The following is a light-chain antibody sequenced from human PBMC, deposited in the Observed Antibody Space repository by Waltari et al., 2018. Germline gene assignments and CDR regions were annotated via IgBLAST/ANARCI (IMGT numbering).Light chain of an antibody. CDR3: SSYAGSNNIVV. CDR2: EVS. J-gene: IGLJ2*01. V-gene: IGLV2-8*01. CDR1: SSDVGGYNY. Sequence: QSDLTQPPSASGSPGQSVTISCTGTSSDVGGYNYVSWYQQHPGKAPKLMIYEVSKRPSGVPDRFSGSKSGNTASLTVSGLQAEDEADYYCSSYAGSNNIVVFGGGTKLTVL.